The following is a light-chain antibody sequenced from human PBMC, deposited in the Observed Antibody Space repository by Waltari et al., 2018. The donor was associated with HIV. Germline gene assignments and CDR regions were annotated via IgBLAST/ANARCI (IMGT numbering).Light chain of an antibody. V-gene: IGKV1-39*01. J-gene: IGKJ4*01. CDR1: QANSDY. CDR2: AAT. Sequence: DIQMTQSPSSLSASVGDTITITCRARQANSDYLNLYQQKPGRAPKLLIYAATNLQRGVASRFSATRSGTDFTLTIDRLQPEDLATYYCQQSYTMPLTFGGGT. CDR3: QQSYTMPLT.